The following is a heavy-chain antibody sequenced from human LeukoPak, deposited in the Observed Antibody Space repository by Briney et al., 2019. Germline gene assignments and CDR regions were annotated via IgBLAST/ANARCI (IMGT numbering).Heavy chain of an antibody. Sequence: PGGSLRLSCAASKFTFGAYSMNWVRQAPGKGLEWVSSISHSGTSTYYADSVRGRFTISRDNAKSSLYLQMNSLRAEDTAVYYCAKDSEGSGNPYFDYWGQGTLVTVSS. D-gene: IGHD3-10*01. CDR1: KFTFGAYS. J-gene: IGHJ4*02. V-gene: IGHV3-21*01. CDR2: ISHSGTST. CDR3: AKDSEGSGNPYFDY.